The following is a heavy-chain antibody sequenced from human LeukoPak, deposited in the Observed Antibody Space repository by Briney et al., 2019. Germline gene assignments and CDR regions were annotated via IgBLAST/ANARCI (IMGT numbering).Heavy chain of an antibody. CDR3: ARVEVSSGWYGWAFDI. Sequence: GGTLRLSCAASGFTFRSYGMNWVRQAPGKGLEWVSAISASGDRTYYADSVQGRFTISRDNSKNTLYLQMNSLRAEDTAVYYCARVEVSSGWYGWAFDIWGQGTMVTVSS. D-gene: IGHD6-19*01. CDR1: GFTFRSYG. J-gene: IGHJ3*02. CDR2: ISASGDRT. V-gene: IGHV3-23*01.